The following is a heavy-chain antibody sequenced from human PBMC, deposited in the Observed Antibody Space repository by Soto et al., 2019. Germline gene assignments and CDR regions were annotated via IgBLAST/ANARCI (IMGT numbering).Heavy chain of an antibody. CDR3: VRTSLVVAAATREDY. CDR2: INSDGSST. CDR1: GFTFSSYW. V-gene: IGHV3-74*01. D-gene: IGHD2-15*01. Sequence: VQLVESGGGLVQPGGSLRLSCAAYGFTFSSYWMHWVRQAPGKGLVWVSRINSDGSSTSYADSVKGRFTISRDNAKNTLYLQMNSLRAEDTAVYYCVRTSLVVAAATREDYWGQGTLVTVSS. J-gene: IGHJ4*02.